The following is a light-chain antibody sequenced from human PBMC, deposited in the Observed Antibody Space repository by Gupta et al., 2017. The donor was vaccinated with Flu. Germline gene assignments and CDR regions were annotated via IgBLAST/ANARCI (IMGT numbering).Light chain of an antibody. CDR2: SVS. Sequence: DIQMSQSQSSVSASIGDRVTISCRASHVTSWLACYQQKSGEAPKLLIYSVSSLQSGVPSRFIGSGSGTDFTLTISNWQPEDSAPYYCHQANSYPSITFGQGTRLEIK. J-gene: IGKJ5*01. CDR1: HVTSW. V-gene: IGKV1D-12*01. CDR3: HQANSYPSIT.